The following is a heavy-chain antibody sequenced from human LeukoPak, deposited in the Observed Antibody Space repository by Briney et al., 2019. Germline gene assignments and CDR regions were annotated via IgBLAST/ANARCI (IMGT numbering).Heavy chain of an antibody. CDR1: VYTFTGYY. CDR2: MNPNSGGT. D-gene: IGHD2-2*01. V-gene: IGHV1-2*02. Sequence: GASVHVSFQATVYTFTGYYMHWVRQAPGQGREWMGWMNPNSGGTNYAQKFQGRVTMTRDTSISKAYMELSRLRSDDTAVYYCARDRQVVPAALDYWGQGTLVTVSS. J-gene: IGHJ4*02. CDR3: ARDRQVVPAALDY.